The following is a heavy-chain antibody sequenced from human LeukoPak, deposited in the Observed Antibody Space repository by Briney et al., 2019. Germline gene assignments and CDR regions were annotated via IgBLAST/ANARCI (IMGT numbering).Heavy chain of an antibody. CDR2: ISSSGCTI. V-gene: IGHV3-11*01. CDR3: ARYSSSWYVVDY. CDR1: GFTFSDYY. D-gene: IGHD6-13*01. Sequence: GGSLRLSCAASGFTFSDYYMSWIRQAPGKGLEWVSYISSSGCTIYYADSVKGRFTISRDNAKNSLYLQMNSLRAEDTAVYYCARYSSSWYVVDYWGQGTLVTVSS. J-gene: IGHJ4*02.